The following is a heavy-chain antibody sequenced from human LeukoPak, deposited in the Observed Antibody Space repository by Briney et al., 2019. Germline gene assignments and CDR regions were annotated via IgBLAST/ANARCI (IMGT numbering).Heavy chain of an antibody. D-gene: IGHD5-12*01. CDR3: ARDGYGNY. Sequence: PGGSLRLSCGASGFTFSSYTMIWVRQAPGMGLEWVSSIDSVKGRFTISRDNSKNALYLQMNSLRAEDTAVYYCARDGYGNYWGQGTLVTVSS. J-gene: IGHJ4*02. V-gene: IGHV3-21*02. CDR1: GFTFSSYT. CDR2: I.